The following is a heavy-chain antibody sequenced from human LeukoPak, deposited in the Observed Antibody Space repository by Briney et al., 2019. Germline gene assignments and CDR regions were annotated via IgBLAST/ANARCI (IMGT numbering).Heavy chain of an antibody. V-gene: IGHV4-34*01. CDR2: INHGGST. D-gene: IGHD5-18*01. J-gene: IGHJ3*02. Sequence: SETLSLTCAVYGGSFSGYYWSWIRQPPGKGLEWIGEINHGGSTNYNPSLKSRVTISVDTSKNQFSLKLSSVTAADTAVYYCARSGYWRSNAFDIWGQGTMVTVSS. CDR3: ARSGYWRSNAFDI. CDR1: GGSFSGYY.